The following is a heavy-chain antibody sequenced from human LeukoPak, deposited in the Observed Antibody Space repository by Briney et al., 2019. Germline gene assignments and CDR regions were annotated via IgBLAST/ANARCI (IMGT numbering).Heavy chain of an antibody. CDR3: ARGGYDFWSGYYRPARTFDY. CDR2: INHSGST. J-gene: IGHJ4*02. D-gene: IGHD3-3*01. Sequence: SETLSLTCAVYGGSFSGYYWSWIRQPPGKGLEWIGEINHSGSTNYNPTLKSRVTISVDTSKNQFSLKLSSVTAADTGVYYCARGGYDFWSGYYRPARTFDYWGQGTLVTVSS. CDR1: GGSFSGYY. V-gene: IGHV4-34*01.